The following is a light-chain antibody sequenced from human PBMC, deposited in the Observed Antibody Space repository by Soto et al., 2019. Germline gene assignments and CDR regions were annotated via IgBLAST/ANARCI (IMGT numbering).Light chain of an antibody. CDR1: SSNIGSRNT. Sequence: QPVLTQPPSASGTPGQRVTISCSGSSSNIGSRNTVNWYQQLPGTAPKLLIRSNDQRPSGVPDRYSGSKSGTSASLVISGLQSEDEADYYCAAWDSSLKGVLFGGGTKVTVL. CDR2: SND. J-gene: IGLJ2*01. V-gene: IGLV1-44*01. CDR3: AAWDSSLKGVL.